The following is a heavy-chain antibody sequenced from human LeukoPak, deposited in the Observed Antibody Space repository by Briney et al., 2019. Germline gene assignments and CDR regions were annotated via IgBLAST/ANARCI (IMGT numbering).Heavy chain of an antibody. CDR2: VSTYNGNT. CDR1: GYTFTSYG. V-gene: IGHV1-18*01. D-gene: IGHD3-3*01. J-gene: IGHJ6*02. CDR3: ARAVGVGKSTGYYYYGMDV. Sequence: ASVKVSCKASGYTFTSYGISWVRQAPGQGLEWMGWVSTYNGNTKYAQNLQGRVTTTTDTSTSTAYMELSSLRSEDTAVYYCARAVGVGKSTGYYYYGMDVWGQGTTVTVSS.